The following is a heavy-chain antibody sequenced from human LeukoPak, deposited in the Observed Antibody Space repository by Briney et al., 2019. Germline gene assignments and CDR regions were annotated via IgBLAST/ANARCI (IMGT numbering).Heavy chain of an antibody. Sequence: QTGGPLRLSCAATGFTFDDYAMHWVRQAPGKGLEWVSAISGSGGSTYYADSVKGRFTISRDNSKNTLYLQMNSLRAEDTAVYYCAKDTRFGYSYGSFDYWGQGTLVTVSS. J-gene: IGHJ4*02. CDR3: AKDTRFGYSYGSFDY. V-gene: IGHV3-23*01. CDR1: GFTFDDYA. CDR2: ISGSGGST. D-gene: IGHD5-18*01.